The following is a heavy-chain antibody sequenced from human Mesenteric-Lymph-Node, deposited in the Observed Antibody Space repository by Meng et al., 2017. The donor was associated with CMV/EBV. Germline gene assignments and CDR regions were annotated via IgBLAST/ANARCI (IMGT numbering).Heavy chain of an antibody. D-gene: IGHD2-8*02. Sequence: GESLKISCEVSGFSFSNYWMSWVRQAPGKGLEWVSVIYSGGSTYYADSVKGRFTISRDNSKNTLYLQMNSLRAEDTAVYYCVRKRFGTVYFDYWGQGMLVTVSS. CDR2: IYSGGST. V-gene: IGHV3-66*02. CDR3: VRKRFGTVYFDY. CDR1: GFSFSNYW. J-gene: IGHJ4*02.